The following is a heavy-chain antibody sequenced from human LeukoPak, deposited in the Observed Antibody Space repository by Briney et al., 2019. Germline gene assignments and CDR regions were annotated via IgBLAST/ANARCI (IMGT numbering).Heavy chain of an antibody. CDR3: ANHESRDY. V-gene: IGHV3-30-3*01. CDR2: ISYDGSNK. Sequence: GRSLRLSCAASGFTFSSYAMHWVRQAPGKGLEWVAVISYDGSNKYYADSMKGRFTISRDNSKNTLYLQMNSLRAEDTAVYYCANHESRDYWGQGTLVTVSS. CDR1: GFTFSSYA. J-gene: IGHJ4*02.